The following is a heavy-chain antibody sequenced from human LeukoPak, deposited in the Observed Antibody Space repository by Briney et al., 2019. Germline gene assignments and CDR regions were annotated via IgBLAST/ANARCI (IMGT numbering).Heavy chain of an antibody. CDR1: GGSISSGDYF. Sequence: SQTLSLTCTVSGGSISSGDYFWSWIRQHPVKGLEWIGYIYYSGSTYYNPSLKSRVAISVDTSKNQFSLTVSSVTAADTAVYYCTRDVPRSSGYPDNWGQGTLVTVSS. CDR3: TRDVPRSSGYPDN. V-gene: IGHV4-31*03. D-gene: IGHD3-22*01. J-gene: IGHJ4*02. CDR2: IYYSGST.